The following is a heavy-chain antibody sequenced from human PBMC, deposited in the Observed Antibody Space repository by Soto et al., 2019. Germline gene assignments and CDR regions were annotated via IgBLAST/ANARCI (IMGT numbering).Heavy chain of an antibody. Sequence: QVQLVDSGGGVVQPGRSLRLSCTASGFTFSRNGMHWVRQAPGKGLEWVAVISYDGSYKYYADSVKGRFTISRDSSKNTLFLQMNSLRAEYTAVYYCERDQGMATIDYWGQGTLVTVSS. CDR2: ISYDGSYK. D-gene: IGHD5-12*01. CDR1: GFTFSRNG. CDR3: ERDQGMATIDY. J-gene: IGHJ4*02. V-gene: IGHV3-30*03.